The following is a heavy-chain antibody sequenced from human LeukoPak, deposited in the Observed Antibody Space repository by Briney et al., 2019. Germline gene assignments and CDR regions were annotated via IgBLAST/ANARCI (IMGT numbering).Heavy chain of an antibody. J-gene: IGHJ4*02. D-gene: IGHD6-19*01. Sequence: GESLKISCTASGYNFNTYWIGWGRQMPGKGLGWMGIIYPGDSDTAYSPSFQGQVTISADKSISPAYLQWSSLKASDTAMYYCARQEGSGWPGEFDCWGQGTLVTVSS. CDR3: ARQEGSGWPGEFDC. CDR2: IYPGDSDT. V-gene: IGHV5-51*01. CDR1: GYNFNTYW.